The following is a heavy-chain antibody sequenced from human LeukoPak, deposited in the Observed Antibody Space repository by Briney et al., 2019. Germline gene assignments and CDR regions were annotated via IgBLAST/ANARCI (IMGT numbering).Heavy chain of an antibody. CDR1: GFTFSSYA. D-gene: IGHD3-22*01. J-gene: IGHJ4*02. V-gene: IGHV3-30-3*01. Sequence: PGGSLRLSCAASGFTFSSYAMHWVRQAPGKGLEWVAVISYDGSNKYYADSVKGRFTISRDNSKNTLYLQMNSLRAEDTAVYYCAKEYYYDSSGPDYWGQGTLVTVSS. CDR3: AKEYYYDSSGPDY. CDR2: ISYDGSNK.